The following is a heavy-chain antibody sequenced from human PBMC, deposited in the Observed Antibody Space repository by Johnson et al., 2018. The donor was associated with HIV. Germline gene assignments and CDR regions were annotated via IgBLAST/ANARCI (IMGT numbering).Heavy chain of an antibody. D-gene: IGHD2-21*02. CDR2: ISSNGGST. J-gene: IGHJ3*02. CDR1: GFTFSSYA. V-gene: IGHV3-64*01. CDR3: SRKVVTADDAFDI. Sequence: VQLVESGGGLVQPGGSLRLSCAASGFTFSSYAMHWVRQAPGKGLEYVSAISSNGGSTYYANSVKGRFTISRDNSKNTLYLQMGSVRAEDMAVYYCSRKVVTADDAFDIWGQGTMVTVSS.